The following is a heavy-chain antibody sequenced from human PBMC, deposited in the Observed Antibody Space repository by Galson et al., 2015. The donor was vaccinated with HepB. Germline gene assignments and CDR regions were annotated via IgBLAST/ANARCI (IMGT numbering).Heavy chain of an antibody. Sequence: SLRLSCAASGFTFSSYAMSWVRQAPGKGLEWVSGISGSGGSTYYADSVKGRFTISRDNSKNTLYLQMNSLRAEDTAVYYCARALLTGTTERFDYWGQGTLVTVSS. CDR2: ISGSGGST. D-gene: IGHD1-20*01. CDR1: GFTFSSYA. V-gene: IGHV3-23*01. J-gene: IGHJ4*02. CDR3: ARALLTGTTERFDY.